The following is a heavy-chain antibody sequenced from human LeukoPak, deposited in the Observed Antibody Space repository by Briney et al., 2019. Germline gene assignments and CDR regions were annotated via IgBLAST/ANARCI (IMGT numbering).Heavy chain of an antibody. J-gene: IGHJ4*02. CDR3: AKVGFSEMEWLLYSDH. CDR1: GFTFSSYW. Sequence: GGSLRLSCAASGFTFSSYWMSWVRQAPGKGLQWVANINQDGSEKYYVDSVKGRFTISRDNAKNTPYLQMNSLRAEDTAVYYCAKVGFSEMEWLLYSDHWGQGTLVTVSS. D-gene: IGHD3-3*01. V-gene: IGHV3-7*05. CDR2: INQDGSEK.